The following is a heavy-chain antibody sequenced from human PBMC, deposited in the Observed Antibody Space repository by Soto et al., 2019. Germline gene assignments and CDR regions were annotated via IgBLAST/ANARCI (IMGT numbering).Heavy chain of an antibody. D-gene: IGHD3-22*01. CDR3: ARGDDSSGYFLVTPGAWFDP. CDR2: IIPIFGTA. Sequence: QVQLVQSGAEVKKPGSSVKVSCKASGGTFSSYAISWVRQAPGQGLEWMGGIIPIFGTANYAQKFQGRVTITADESTSTAYMELSSLRSEDTAVYYCARGDDSSGYFLVTPGAWFDPWGQGTLVTVSS. CDR1: GGTFSSYA. V-gene: IGHV1-69*01. J-gene: IGHJ5*02.